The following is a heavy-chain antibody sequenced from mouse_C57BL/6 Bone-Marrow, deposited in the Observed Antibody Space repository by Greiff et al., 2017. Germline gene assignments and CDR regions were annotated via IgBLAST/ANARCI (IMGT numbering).Heavy chain of an antibody. CDR2: ISNGGGST. V-gene: IGHV5-12*01. CDR1: GFTFSDYY. Sequence: EVQLVESGGGLVQPGGSLKLSCAASGFTFSDYYMSWVRQTPEKRLEWVAYISNGGGSTYYPDTVKGRFTISRDNAKNTLYLQMSRLKSEDTAMYYCARRGTGTYYAMDYWGQGTSVTVSS. J-gene: IGHJ4*01. D-gene: IGHD4-1*01. CDR3: ARRGTGTYYAMDY.